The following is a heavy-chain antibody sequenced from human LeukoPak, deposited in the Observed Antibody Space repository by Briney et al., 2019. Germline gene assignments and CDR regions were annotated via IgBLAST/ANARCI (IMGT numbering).Heavy chain of an antibody. D-gene: IGHD3-10*01. V-gene: IGHV1-69*13. CDR1: GGTFSSYA. CDR3: ARDSYYYGSGPFFDY. Sequence: ASVKVSCKASGGTFSSYAISWVRQAPAQGLEWMGGIIPIFGTANYAQKFQGRVTITADESTSTAYMELSSLRSEDTAVYYCARDSYYYGSGPFFDYWGQGTLVTVS. CDR2: IIPIFGTA. J-gene: IGHJ4*02.